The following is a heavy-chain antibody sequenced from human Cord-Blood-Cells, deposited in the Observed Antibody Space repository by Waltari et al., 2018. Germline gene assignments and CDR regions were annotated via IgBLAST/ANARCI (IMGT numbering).Heavy chain of an antibody. J-gene: IGHJ4*02. CDR2: INPNSGGT. CDR3: ARIPLNWGSGGAIDY. Sequence: QVQLVQSGAEVKKPGASVKVSCKASGYTFTGYYMHWVRQAPGQGLEWMGWINPNSGGTNYAQKFQGRVTMTRDTSISTAYMELSRLRSDDTAVYYCARIPLNWGSGGAIDYWGQGTLVTVSS. CDR1: GYTFTGYY. D-gene: IGHD7-27*01. V-gene: IGHV1-2*02.